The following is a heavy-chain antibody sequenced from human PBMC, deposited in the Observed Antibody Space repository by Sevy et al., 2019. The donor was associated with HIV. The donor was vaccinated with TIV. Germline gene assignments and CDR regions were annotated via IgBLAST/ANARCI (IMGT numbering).Heavy chain of an antibody. Sequence: GGSLRLSCAASGFTFSNYAMSWVRQAPGKGLEWIGRIKSKHDGETTDYAAPVKGGTTISRDDSKNTLYLQINSLKSEDTAIYYCSTGFSPAWHDHRWGQGTLVTVSS. CDR3: STGFSPAWHDHR. V-gene: IGHV3-15*01. J-gene: IGHJ1*01. CDR1: GFTFSNYA. CDR2: IKSKHDGETT. D-gene: IGHD1-1*01.